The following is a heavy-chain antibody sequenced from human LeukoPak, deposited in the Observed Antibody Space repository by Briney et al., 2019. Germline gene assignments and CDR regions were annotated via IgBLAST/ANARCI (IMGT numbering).Heavy chain of an antibody. CDR2: ISYDGNNK. CDR3: ARDGYSSREAYYMDV. CDR1: GFTFSGYA. J-gene: IGHJ6*03. Sequence: GGSLRLSCAASGFTFSGYAMHWVRQAPGKGLEWVAVISYDGNNKYYADSVKGRFTISRDNSKNTLFLQMNSLRAEDTAVYYCARDGYSSREAYYMDVWGKGTTVTVSS. V-gene: IGHV3-30-3*01. D-gene: IGHD1-1*01.